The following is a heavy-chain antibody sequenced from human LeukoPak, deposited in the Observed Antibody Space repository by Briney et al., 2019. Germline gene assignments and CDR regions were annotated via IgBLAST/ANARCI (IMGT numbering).Heavy chain of an antibody. CDR2: IASDGSHT. D-gene: IGHD3-10*01. J-gene: IGHJ3*02. Sequence: GGSLRLSCAASGFTFSDYFMHWVRQAPGKGLEWVAVIASDGSHTFYVESVKGRFTISRDDSKNTLCLQMNSLRAEDTAVYFCARERQDTIVHSGAFDIWGQGTMVTVS. CDR3: ARERQDTIVHSGAFDI. CDR1: GFTFSDYF. V-gene: IGHV3-30-3*01.